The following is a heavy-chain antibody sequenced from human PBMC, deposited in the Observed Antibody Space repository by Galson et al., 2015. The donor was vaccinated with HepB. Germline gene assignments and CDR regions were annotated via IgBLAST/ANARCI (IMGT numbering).Heavy chain of an antibody. Sequence: SVKVSCKASGYTFPSYGISWVRQAPGQGLEWMGWISAYNGNTKYAQKLQDRVTMTTDTSTSTAYVELRSLRSDDTAVYYCARAGIVGIAPVYDYWGQGTLVTVSS. CDR3: ARAGIVGIAPVYDY. CDR1: GYTFPSYG. CDR2: ISAYNGNT. V-gene: IGHV1-18*01. D-gene: IGHD1-26*01. J-gene: IGHJ4*02.